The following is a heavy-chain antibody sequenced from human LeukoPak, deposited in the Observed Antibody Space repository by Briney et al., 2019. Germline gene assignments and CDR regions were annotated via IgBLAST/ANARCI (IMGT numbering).Heavy chain of an antibody. Sequence: SETLSLTCTVSGGSISSSSYYWGWLRQPPGKGLEWIGSIYYSGSTYYNPSLKSRVTISVDTSKNQFSLKLSSVTAADTAVYYCARFNTAMSNRGFDPWGQGTLVTVSS. CDR2: IYYSGST. V-gene: IGHV4-39*01. CDR1: GGSISSSSYY. D-gene: IGHD5-18*01. J-gene: IGHJ5*02. CDR3: ARFNTAMSNRGFDP.